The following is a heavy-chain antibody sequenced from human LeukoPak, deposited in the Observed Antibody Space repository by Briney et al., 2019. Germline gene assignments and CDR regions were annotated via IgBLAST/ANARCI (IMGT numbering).Heavy chain of an antibody. CDR1: GFNFYSRA. J-gene: IGHJ4*02. CDR2: ISGGGGTT. V-gene: IGHV3-23*01. CDR3: AKVHASGWSRTSYSFDS. Sequence: GGSLRLSCAASGFNFYSRALNWLRQAPGKGLQWVSFISGGGGTTDYADSVKGRFTISRDNSKKMLYLQMDSLRAEDTAVYYCAKVHASGWSRTSYSFDSWGQGTLVTVSS. D-gene: IGHD6-19*01.